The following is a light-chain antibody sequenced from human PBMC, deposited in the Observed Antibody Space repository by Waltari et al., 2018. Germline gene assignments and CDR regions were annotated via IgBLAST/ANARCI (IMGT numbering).Light chain of an antibody. CDR2: DAS. V-gene: IGKV3-11*01. CDR1: QSVSSY. Sequence: EIVLTQSPATLSLSPGEIANLSCRASQSVSSYLAWYHQKPCQPPRRLLYDASNRATGSPARFSGSGSGTDFTLTISSLEPEDFAVYYCQQRSNWPPSITFGQGTLLEIK. CDR3: QQRSNWPPSIT. J-gene: IGKJ5*01.